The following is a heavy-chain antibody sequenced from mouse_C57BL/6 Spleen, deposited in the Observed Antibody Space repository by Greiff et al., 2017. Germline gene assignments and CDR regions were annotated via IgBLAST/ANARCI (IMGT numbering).Heavy chain of an antibody. J-gene: IGHJ4*01. CDR1: GYAFSSYW. CDR3: ARSGDGYYGYAMDY. Sequence: VKLQESGAELVKPGASVKISCKASGYAFSSYWMNWVKQRPGKGLEWIGQIYPGDGDTNYNGKFKGKATLTADKSSSTAYMQLSSLTSEDSAVYFCARSGDGYYGYAMDYWGQGTSVTVSS. D-gene: IGHD2-3*01. CDR2: IYPGDGDT. V-gene: IGHV1-80*01.